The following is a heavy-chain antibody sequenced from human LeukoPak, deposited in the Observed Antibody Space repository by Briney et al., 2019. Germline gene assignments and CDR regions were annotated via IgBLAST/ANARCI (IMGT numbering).Heavy chain of an antibody. CDR3: ARDRTPYYYGSGSYLYYYMDV. V-gene: IGHV4-4*07. Sequence: NPSETLSLTCTVSRGSISSFYWSWIRQPAGKGLEWIGRIFTSGSTNYNPSLKNRVTMSVDTSKNQFSLKLSSVTAADTVVYYCARDRTPYYYGSGSYLYYYMDVWGKGTTVTISS. CDR1: RGSISSFY. D-gene: IGHD3-10*01. J-gene: IGHJ6*03. CDR2: IFTSGST.